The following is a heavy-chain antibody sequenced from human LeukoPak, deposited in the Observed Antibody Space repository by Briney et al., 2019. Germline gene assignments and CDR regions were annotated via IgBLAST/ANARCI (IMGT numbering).Heavy chain of an antibody. CDR2: ISWNSGSI. J-gene: IGHJ3*02. CDR1: GFTFDDYA. V-gene: IGHV3-9*03. CDR3: AKDTVSSIAAPDAFDI. D-gene: IGHD6-6*01. Sequence: SGGSLRLSCAASGFTFDDYAMHWVRQAPGKGLEWVSGISWNSGSIGYADSVKGRFTISRDNAKNSLYLQMNSLRAEDMALYYCAKDTVSSIAAPDAFDIWGQGTMVTVSS.